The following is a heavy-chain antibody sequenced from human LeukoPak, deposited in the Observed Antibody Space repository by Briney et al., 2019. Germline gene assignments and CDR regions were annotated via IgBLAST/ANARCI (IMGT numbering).Heavy chain of an antibody. D-gene: IGHD3-9*01. J-gene: IGHJ6*02. CDR2: ISSSSSYI. Sequence: PGGSLRLSCAASGFTFSSYSMNWVRQAPGKGLEWVSSISSSSSYIYYADLVKGRFTISRDNAKNSLYLQMNSLRAEDTAVYYCARVLSRARYFDWLLQRNYGMDVWGQGTTVTVSS. CDR3: ARVLSRARYFDWLLQRNYGMDV. V-gene: IGHV3-21*01. CDR1: GFTFSSYS.